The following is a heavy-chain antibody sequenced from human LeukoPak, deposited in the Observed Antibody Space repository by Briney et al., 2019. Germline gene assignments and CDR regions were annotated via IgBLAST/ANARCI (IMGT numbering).Heavy chain of an antibody. D-gene: IGHD3/OR15-3a*01. J-gene: IGHJ6*03. V-gene: IGHV1-69*16. CDR1: GGGALSDYT. CDR2: ILPMLGTA. CDR3: ARDGLLTRTGMDV. Sequence: SVKVSCKASGGGALSDYTISWVRQAPGQGLEWMGAILPMLGTAKYAQTLQGRVTITTDDSSSTVYMELSSLRFEDTASYFCARDGLLTRTGMDVWGEGTTVIVSS.